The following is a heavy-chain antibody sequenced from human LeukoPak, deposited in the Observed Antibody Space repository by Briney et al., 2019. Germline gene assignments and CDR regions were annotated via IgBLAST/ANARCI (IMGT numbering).Heavy chain of an antibody. CDR2: INSDGSTT. V-gene: IGHV3-74*01. CDR3: ARVLTGSWDWFDP. D-gene: IGHD2-8*02. CDR1: GFTFRSYW. J-gene: IGHJ5*02. Sequence: GGSLRLSCAASGFTFRSYWMHWVRQAPGKGLVWVSRINSDGSTTSYADSVKGRFTISRDNAKNTLYLQMNSLRAEDTAVYYCARVLTGSWDWFDPWGQGTLVTVS.